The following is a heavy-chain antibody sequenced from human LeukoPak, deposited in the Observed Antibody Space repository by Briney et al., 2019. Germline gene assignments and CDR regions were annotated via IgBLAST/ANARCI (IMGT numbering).Heavy chain of an antibody. D-gene: IGHD3-22*01. CDR2: IYSGGST. CDR3: ARGGHYYDSSGYFY. CDR1: GFTVSSNY. Sequence: PGGSLRLSCAASGFTVSSNYMSWVRQAPGKGLEWVSVIYSGGSTYYADSVKGRFTISRDNAKNTLYLQMNSLRAEDTAVYYCARGGHYYDSSGYFYWGQGTLVTVSS. V-gene: IGHV3-66*01. J-gene: IGHJ4*02.